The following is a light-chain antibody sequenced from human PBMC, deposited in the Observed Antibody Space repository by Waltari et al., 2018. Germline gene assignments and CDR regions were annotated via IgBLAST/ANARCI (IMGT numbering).Light chain of an antibody. J-gene: IGLJ1*01. Sequence: SYVLTQPPSVSVAPGQTARITCGGNNIGSKSVHWDQQKPGQAPVLVVYDYSDRPSGIPERFSGSNSGNTATLTISRVEAGDEADYYCQVWDSSSDLYVFGTGTKVTVL. CDR2: DYS. CDR1: NIGSKS. V-gene: IGLV3-21*02. CDR3: QVWDSSSDLYV.